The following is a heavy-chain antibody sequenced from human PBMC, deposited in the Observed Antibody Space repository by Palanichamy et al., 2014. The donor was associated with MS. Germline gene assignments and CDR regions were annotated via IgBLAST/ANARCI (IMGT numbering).Heavy chain of an antibody. CDR2: ISAYNGDT. Sequence: QFQLVQSGTEVKEPGASVKVSCKASGYTFSNFGISWVRQAPGQGLEWMGWISAYNGDTNYAQKFQGRVTMATDTSTSTAYMELRSLISDDTALYYCARVPPYYYDSSGDYWGQGTLVTVSS. J-gene: IGHJ4*02. CDR1: GYTFSNFG. CDR3: ARVPPYYYDSSGDY. V-gene: IGHV1-18*01. D-gene: IGHD3-22*01.